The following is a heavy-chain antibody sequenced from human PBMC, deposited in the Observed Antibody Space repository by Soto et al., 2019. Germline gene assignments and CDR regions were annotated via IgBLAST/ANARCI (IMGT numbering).Heavy chain of an antibody. CDR1: GFIVSSNY. J-gene: IGHJ4*02. CDR3: AKGWSIIDS. V-gene: IGHV3-23*01. Sequence: GGSLRLSCAASGFIVSSNYMSWVRQAPGKGLEWVSGVSGSGGSTYYADSVKGRFTISRDNPKNTLYLQMSSLRAEDTAVYYCAKGWSIIDSWGQGTLVTVSS. CDR2: VSGSGGST. D-gene: IGHD6-13*01.